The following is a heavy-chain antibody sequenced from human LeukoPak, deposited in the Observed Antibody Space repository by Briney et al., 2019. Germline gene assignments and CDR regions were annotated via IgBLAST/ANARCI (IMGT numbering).Heavy chain of an antibody. CDR3: AGGYYDFWSGYLDY. J-gene: IGHJ4*02. CDR2: INSDGSST. Sequence: PGGSLRLSCAASGFTFSSYWMHWVRQAPGKGLVWVSRINSDGSSTSYADSVKGRFTISRDNAKNTLYLQMNSLRAEDTAVYYCAGGYYDFWSGYLDYWGQGTLVTVSS. V-gene: IGHV3-74*01. CDR1: GFTFSSYW. D-gene: IGHD3-3*01.